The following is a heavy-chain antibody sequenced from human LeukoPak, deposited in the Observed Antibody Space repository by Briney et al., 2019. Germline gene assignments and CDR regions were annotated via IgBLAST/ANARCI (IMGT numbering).Heavy chain of an antibody. D-gene: IGHD1-26*01. CDR2: TYYRSKWYY. CDR3: ARDPVGGSTIFDY. CDR1: GDSVSSNSAA. J-gene: IGHJ4*02. V-gene: IGHV6-1*01. Sequence: SQTLSLTCAISGDSVSSNSAAWNWITQSPSRGLEWLRRTYYRSKWYYDYAVALKSRISINPDTSKNQLYLQLSSVTPEDTAVYYCARDPVGGSTIFDYWGQGTLVTVSS.